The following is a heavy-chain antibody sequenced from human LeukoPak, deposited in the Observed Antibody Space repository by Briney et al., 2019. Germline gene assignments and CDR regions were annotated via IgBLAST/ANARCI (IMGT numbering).Heavy chain of an antibody. CDR1: GDSVSRSDSY. V-gene: IGHV4-39*01. J-gene: IGHJ1*01. D-gene: IGHD3-22*01. CDR2: IYYSGRT. Sequence: SETLSLTCSVSGDSVSRSDSYWDWIRQPPGKGLEWIGTIYYSGRTYYSPSLKGRVTMSVDPSNNQFSLRLRSVTAADTAIYYCARRRYYDGSGYLEWGQGTLLSVSS. CDR3: ARRRYYDGSGYLE.